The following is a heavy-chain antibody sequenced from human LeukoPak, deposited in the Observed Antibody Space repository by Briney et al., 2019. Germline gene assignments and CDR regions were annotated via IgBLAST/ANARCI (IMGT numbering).Heavy chain of an antibody. D-gene: IGHD6-19*01. Sequence: PSETLSLTCTVSGGSISSHYWSWIRQPPGKGLEWIGYIYDSGSTNYNPSLKSRVTISVDTSKNQFSLKLSSVTAADTAVYYCARHLDSSGWYYFDYWGQGTLVTVSS. CDR1: GGSISSHY. V-gene: IGHV4-59*08. J-gene: IGHJ4*02. CDR3: ARHLDSSGWYYFDY. CDR2: IYDSGST.